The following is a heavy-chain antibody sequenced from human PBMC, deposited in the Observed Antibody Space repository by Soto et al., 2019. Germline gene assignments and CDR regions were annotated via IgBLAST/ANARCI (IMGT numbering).Heavy chain of an antibody. CDR3: AASCVGCGGFNYYGMDV. J-gene: IGHJ6*02. CDR1: SAPVSSSTYT. Sequence: SETLSLTCTVSSAPVSSSTYTWGWIRQPPGKGLEWIGSIYYSGSTYYNPSLNSRVTISVDTSKNQFSLKLSSVTAADTAVYYCAASCVGCGGFNYYGMDVWGQGTTVTVSS. CDR2: IYYSGST. D-gene: IGHD2-21*01. V-gene: IGHV4-39*07.